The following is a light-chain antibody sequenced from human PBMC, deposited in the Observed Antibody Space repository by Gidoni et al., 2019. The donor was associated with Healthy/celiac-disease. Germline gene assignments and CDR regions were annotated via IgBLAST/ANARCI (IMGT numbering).Light chain of an antibody. CDR1: QDISNY. CDR3: QQYDNLPPLGFT. V-gene: IGKV1-33*01. J-gene: IGKJ3*01. CDR2: DAS. Sequence: DIQMTQSPSSLSASVGDRVTITCQASQDISNYLNWYQQKPGKAPKLLIYDASNLETGVPSRFSGSGSGTDFTFTISSLQPEDIATYYCQQYDNLPPLGFTFGPGTKEDIK.